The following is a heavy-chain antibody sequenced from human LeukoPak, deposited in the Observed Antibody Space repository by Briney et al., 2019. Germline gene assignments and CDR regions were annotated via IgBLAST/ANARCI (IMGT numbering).Heavy chain of an antibody. Sequence: GGSLRLSCAASGFTFSSYGMHWVRQAPGKGLEWVGVIWYDGSNKYYADSVKGRFTISRDNSKNTLYLQMNSLRAEDTAVYYCARETVGATHFDYWGQGTLVTVSS. D-gene: IGHD1-26*01. V-gene: IGHV3-33*01. CDR1: GFTFSSYG. CDR2: IWYDGSNK. J-gene: IGHJ4*02. CDR3: ARETVGATHFDY.